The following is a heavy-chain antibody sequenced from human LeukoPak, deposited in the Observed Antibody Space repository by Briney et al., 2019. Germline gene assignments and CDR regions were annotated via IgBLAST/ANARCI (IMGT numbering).Heavy chain of an antibody. J-gene: IGHJ6*02. CDR3: ARHKSDWSFTGAPMDV. Sequence: PVKVSCKASGGTFSSYAISWVRQAPGQGLEWMGGIIPIFGTANYAQKFQGRVTITADESTSTAYMELSSLRSEDTAVYYCARHKSDWSFTGAPMDVWGQGTTVTVSS. V-gene: IGHV1-69*13. CDR1: GGTFSSYA. D-gene: IGHD3-9*01. CDR2: IIPIFGTA.